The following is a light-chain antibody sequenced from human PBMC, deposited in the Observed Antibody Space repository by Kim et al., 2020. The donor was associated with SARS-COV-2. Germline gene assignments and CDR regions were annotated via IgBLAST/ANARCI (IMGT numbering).Light chain of an antibody. CDR2: KVS. CDR1: RSLVYSDGDTY. CDR3: MQGSHWPLSIT. J-gene: IGKJ5*01. V-gene: IGKV2-30*01. Sequence: SISCRSSRSLVYSDGDTYLNWFQQRPGQSPRRLIYKVSNRDSGVPDRFSGSGSGSDFTLKIRRVAAEDVGIYYCMQGSHWPLSITFGQGTRLEIK.